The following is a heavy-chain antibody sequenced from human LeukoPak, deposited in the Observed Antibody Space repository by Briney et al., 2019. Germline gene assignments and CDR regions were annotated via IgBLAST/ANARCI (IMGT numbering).Heavy chain of an antibody. J-gene: IGHJ4*02. CDR2: IYTDGRT. V-gene: IGHV3-53*01. D-gene: IGHD6-13*01. CDR3: ARVWAAAEGY. CDR1: GFTVSSNY. Sequence: PGGSLRLSCAASGFTVSSNYMSWVRQAPGKGLEWLSTIYTDGRTFYADSVKGRFTISRDNSKNTVYLQMDSLRDEDTAVYYCARVWAAAEGYWGQGTLVTV.